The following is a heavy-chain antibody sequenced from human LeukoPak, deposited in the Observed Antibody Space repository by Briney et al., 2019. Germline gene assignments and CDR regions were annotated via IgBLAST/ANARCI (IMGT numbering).Heavy chain of an antibody. Sequence: GGSLRLSCAASGFTFSSYSMNWVRQAPGKGLEWVSSISSSSSYIYYADSVKGRFTISRDNAKNSLYLQMNSLRAEDTAVYYCARDRRSRAFDIWGQGTMVTVSS. CDR1: GFTFSSYS. J-gene: IGHJ3*02. V-gene: IGHV3-21*01. CDR2: ISSSSSYI. CDR3: ARDRRSRAFDI.